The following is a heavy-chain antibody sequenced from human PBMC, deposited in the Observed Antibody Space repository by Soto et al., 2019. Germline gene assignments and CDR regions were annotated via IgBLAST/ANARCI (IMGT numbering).Heavy chain of an antibody. CDR1: GFTSSSYA. CDR2: ISGSGGST. J-gene: IGHJ4*02. CDR3: AKEGPVGAADKIDY. V-gene: IGHV3-23*01. Sequence: PGESLKISCAASGFTSSSYAMSWVRQAPGKGLEWVSAISGSGGSTYYADSVKGRFTISRDNSKNTLYLQMNSLRAEDTAVYYCAKEGPVGAADKIDYWGQGTLVTAPQ. D-gene: IGHD6-13*01.